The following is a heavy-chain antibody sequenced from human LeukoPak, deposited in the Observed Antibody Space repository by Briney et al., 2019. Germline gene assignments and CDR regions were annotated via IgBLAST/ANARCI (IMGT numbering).Heavy chain of an antibody. CDR1: GGSISSSSDY. V-gene: IGHV4-39*01. CDR3: AALMITFGGVTPSPRFDP. Sequence: SETLSLTCTVSGGSISSSSDYWGWIRQPPGKGLEWIGSIYYSGSTYYNPSLKSRVTISVDTSKNQFSLKLSSVTAADTAVYYCAALMITFGGVTPSPRFDPWGQGTLVTVSS. CDR2: IYYSGST. J-gene: IGHJ5*02. D-gene: IGHD3-16*01.